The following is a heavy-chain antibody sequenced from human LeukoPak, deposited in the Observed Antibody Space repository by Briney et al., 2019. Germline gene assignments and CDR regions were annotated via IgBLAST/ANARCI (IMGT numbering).Heavy chain of an antibody. J-gene: IGHJ5*02. Sequence: GGSLRLSCAASGFTFSSYGMHWVRQAPGKGLEWVAVISYDGSNKYYADSVKGRFTISRDNSKNTLYLQMNSLRAEDTAVYYCASSIPGYYDFWSGYSTNWFDPWGQGTLVTVSS. V-gene: IGHV3-30*03. CDR1: GFTFSSYG. D-gene: IGHD3-3*01. CDR2: ISYDGSNK. CDR3: ASSIPGYYDFWSGYSTNWFDP.